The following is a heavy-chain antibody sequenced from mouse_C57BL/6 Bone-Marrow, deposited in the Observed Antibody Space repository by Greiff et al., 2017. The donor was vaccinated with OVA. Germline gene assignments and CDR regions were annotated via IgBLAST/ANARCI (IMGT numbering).Heavy chain of an antibody. CDR3: ARDDYASYAMDY. CDR1: GYSITSGYD. J-gene: IGHJ4*01. V-gene: IGHV3-1*01. CDR2: ISYSGST. D-gene: IGHD2-4*01. Sequence: EVKLQESGPGMVKPSQSLSLTCTVTGYSITSGYDWHWIRHFPGNKLEWMGYISYSGSTNYNPSLKSRISITHDTSKNHFFLKLNSVTTEDTATYYCARDDYASYAMDYWGQGTSVTVSS.